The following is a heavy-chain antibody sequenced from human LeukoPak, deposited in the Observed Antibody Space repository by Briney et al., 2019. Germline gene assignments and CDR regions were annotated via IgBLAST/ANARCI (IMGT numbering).Heavy chain of an antibody. CDR1: GGSISNYY. Sequence: PSETLSLTCTVSGGSISNYYWSWIRQPPGKGLEWIGYMYYSGSTNYNPSLKSRVTISADTSNNQFSLKLSSVTAADTAVYYCARLPGISVTGKAIDYWGQGTLVTVSS. CDR3: ARLPGISVTGKAIDY. D-gene: IGHD6-19*01. J-gene: IGHJ4*02. CDR2: MYYSGST. V-gene: IGHV4-59*01.